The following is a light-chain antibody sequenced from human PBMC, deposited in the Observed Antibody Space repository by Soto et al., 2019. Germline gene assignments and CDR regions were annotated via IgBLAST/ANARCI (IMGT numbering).Light chain of an antibody. V-gene: IGKV3-20*01. Sequence: EIVLTQSPGTLSSSPGERATLSCRSSQSITSGYLAWYQQKPGQAPRLLIYGAFNRATGIPDRFSGSGSGADFTLTISRLEPEDFGVYYCQQYRASPPSWTFGQGTKVEIK. CDR3: QQYRASPPSWT. CDR2: GAF. CDR1: QSITSGY. J-gene: IGKJ1*01.